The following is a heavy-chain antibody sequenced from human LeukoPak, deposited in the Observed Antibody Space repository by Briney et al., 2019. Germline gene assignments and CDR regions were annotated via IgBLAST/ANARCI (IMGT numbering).Heavy chain of an antibody. CDR2: INPNSGGT. CDR3: ARGLYCSSTSCYNPIDY. D-gene: IGHD2-2*02. Sequence: GASVKVSCKASGYTFTGYYMHWVRQAPGQGLEWMGWINPNSGGTNYAQKFQGRVTMTRDTSISTAYMELSRLRSDDTAVYYCARGLYCSSTSCYNPIDYWSQGTLVTVSS. V-gene: IGHV1-2*02. J-gene: IGHJ4*02. CDR1: GYTFTGYY.